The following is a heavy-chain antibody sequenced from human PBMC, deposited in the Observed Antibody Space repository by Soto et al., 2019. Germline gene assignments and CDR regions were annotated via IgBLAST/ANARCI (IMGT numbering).Heavy chain of an antibody. D-gene: IGHD5-18*01. CDR3: ARGSYGPPDYYYYYGMDV. CDR2: INPSGGST. J-gene: IGHJ6*02. Sequence: ASVKVSCKASGYTFTSYYMHWVRQAPGQGLEWMGIINPSGGSTSYAQKFQGRVTMTRDTSTSTVYMELSSLRSEDTAVYYCARGSYGPPDYYYYYGMDVWGQGTTFTVSS. CDR1: GYTFTSYY. V-gene: IGHV1-46*01.